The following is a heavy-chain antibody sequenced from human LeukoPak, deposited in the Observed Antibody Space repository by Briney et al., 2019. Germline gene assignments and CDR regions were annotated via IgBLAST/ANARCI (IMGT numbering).Heavy chain of an antibody. CDR2: IYYSGST. Sequence: SETLSLTCTVSSGSISGYYWSWIRQPPGKGLEWIGFIYYSGSTNYNPSLKSRITISIDTSKNHFSLKLSSVTAADTAVYYCAIRGAVYADNVFDSWGQGTLVTVSS. CDR1: SGSISGYY. CDR3: AIRGAVYADNVFDS. J-gene: IGHJ4*02. D-gene: IGHD3-16*01. V-gene: IGHV4-59*08.